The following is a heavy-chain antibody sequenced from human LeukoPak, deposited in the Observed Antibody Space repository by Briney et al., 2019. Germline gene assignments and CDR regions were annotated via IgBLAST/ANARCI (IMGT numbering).Heavy chain of an antibody. V-gene: IGHV1-18*01. Sequence: RASVKVSCKASGGTFSSYAISWVRQAPGQGLEWMGWISAYNGNTNYAQKLQGRVTMTTDTSTSTAYMELRSLRSDDTAVYYCARVRRGYSYGDLDYWGQGTLVTVSS. CDR2: ISAYNGNT. D-gene: IGHD5-18*01. CDR1: GGTFSSYA. J-gene: IGHJ4*02. CDR3: ARVRRGYSYGDLDY.